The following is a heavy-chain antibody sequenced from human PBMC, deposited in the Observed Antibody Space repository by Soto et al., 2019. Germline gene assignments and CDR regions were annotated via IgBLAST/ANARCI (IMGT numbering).Heavy chain of an antibody. CDR1: GGSISSSSYY. CDR2: IYYSGST. V-gene: IGHV4-39*01. D-gene: IGHD6-13*01. Sequence: SETLSLTCTVSGGSISSSSYYWGWIRQPPGKGLEWIGSIYYSGSTYYSPSLKSRVTISVDTSKNQFSLKLSSVTAADTAVYYCARRLAGAAAGYFDYWGQGTLVTVYS. CDR3: ARRLAGAAAGYFDY. J-gene: IGHJ4*02.